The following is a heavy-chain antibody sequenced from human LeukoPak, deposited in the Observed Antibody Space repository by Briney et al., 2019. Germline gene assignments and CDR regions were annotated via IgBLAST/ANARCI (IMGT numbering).Heavy chain of an antibody. Sequence: GGSLRLSCAASGFTFSSYSMNWVRQAPGEGLEWVSSISSSSSYIYYADSVKGRFTISRDNAKNSLYLQMNSLRAEDTAVYYCARVGPRESYDYWGQGTLVTVSS. V-gene: IGHV3-21*01. D-gene: IGHD3-16*01. J-gene: IGHJ4*02. CDR1: GFTFSSYS. CDR2: ISSSSSYI. CDR3: ARVGPRESYDY.